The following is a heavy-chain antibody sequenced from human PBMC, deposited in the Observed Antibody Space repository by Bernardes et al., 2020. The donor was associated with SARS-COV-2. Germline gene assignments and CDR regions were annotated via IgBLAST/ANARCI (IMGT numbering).Heavy chain of an antibody. Sequence: GEYLKSSCQGFGYSFNNYWIGWVRPMPGKGLEWMGIIYPGDSETRYSPSFQGQVTISADKSISTAYLQWSSLKASDTAIYFCARRRGDYGDYAYWGQGTLVTVSS. CDR3: ARRRGDYGDYAY. CDR1: GYSFNNYW. J-gene: IGHJ4*02. D-gene: IGHD4-17*01. CDR2: IYPGDSET. V-gene: IGHV5-51*01.